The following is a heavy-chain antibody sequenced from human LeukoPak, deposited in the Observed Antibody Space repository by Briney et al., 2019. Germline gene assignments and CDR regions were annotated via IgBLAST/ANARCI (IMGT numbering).Heavy chain of an antibody. CDR3: ARKGPATMADY. Sequence: SGTLSLTCAVSGGFISSGNWWGWFRQPPGKGLEWIGEIHHSVGTNYNPSLKSRVAVSMDKSKNQFSLRVTSVTAADTAMYYCARKGPATMADYWGRGTLVTVSS. D-gene: IGHD3-10*01. CDR2: IHHSVGT. CDR1: GGFISSGNW. J-gene: IGHJ4*02. V-gene: IGHV4-4*02.